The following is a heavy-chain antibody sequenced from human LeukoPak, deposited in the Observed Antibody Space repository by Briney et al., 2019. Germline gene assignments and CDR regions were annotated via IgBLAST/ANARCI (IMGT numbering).Heavy chain of an antibody. Sequence: ASVTVSCKASGYTFTGYYMHWVRQAPGQGLEWMGWINPNSGGTNYAQKFQGRVTMTSDTSISTAYMELSSLRSDDTAVYYCARGFSIAAADYWGQGALVTVSS. D-gene: IGHD6-13*01. CDR2: INPNSGGT. CDR1: GYTFTGYY. V-gene: IGHV1-2*02. CDR3: ARGFSIAAADY. J-gene: IGHJ4*02.